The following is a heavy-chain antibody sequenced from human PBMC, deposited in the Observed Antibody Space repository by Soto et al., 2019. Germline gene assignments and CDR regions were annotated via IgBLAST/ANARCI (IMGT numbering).Heavy chain of an antibody. D-gene: IGHD1-26*01. J-gene: IGHJ4*02. V-gene: IGHV1-3*01. CDR2: INAGNGNT. Sequence: QVQLVQSGAEVKKPGASVKVSCKASGYTFTSYAMHWVRQAPGQRLEWMGWINAGNGNTKYSQKFQGRVTITRDTSASTAYMELSSLRSEDTAVYYCERGIKVGATITGGTYWGQGTLVTVSS. CDR1: GYTFTSYA. CDR3: ERGIKVGATITGGTY.